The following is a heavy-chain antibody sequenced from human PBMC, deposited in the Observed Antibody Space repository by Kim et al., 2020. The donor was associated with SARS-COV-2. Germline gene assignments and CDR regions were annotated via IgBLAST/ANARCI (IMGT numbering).Heavy chain of an antibody. CDR2: INSDGSST. D-gene: IGHD2-2*01. Sequence: GGSLRLSCAASGFTFSSYWMHWVRQAPGKGLVWVSRINSDGSSTSYADSVKGRFTISRDNAKNTLYLQMNSLRAEDTAVYYCARRVVVPAARGSSLLYYGMDVWGQGTTVTVSS. V-gene: IGHV3-74*01. CDR1: GFTFSSYW. CDR3: ARRVVVPAARGSSLLYYGMDV. J-gene: IGHJ6*02.